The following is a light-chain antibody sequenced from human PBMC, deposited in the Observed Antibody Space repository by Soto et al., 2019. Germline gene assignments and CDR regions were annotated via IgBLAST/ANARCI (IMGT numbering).Light chain of an antibody. CDR3: ASWDDSLNGLV. CDR2: SNN. Sequence: QSVLTQPPSASATPGQRVTISCSGSSSNIGSNNVEWYQHLPGTAPKLLIYSNNQGPSGVPDRFSGSKSGTSASLAISGLQSEDEADYYCASWDDSLNGLVIGGGTKLTV. V-gene: IGLV1-44*01. J-gene: IGLJ3*02. CDR1: SSNIGSNN.